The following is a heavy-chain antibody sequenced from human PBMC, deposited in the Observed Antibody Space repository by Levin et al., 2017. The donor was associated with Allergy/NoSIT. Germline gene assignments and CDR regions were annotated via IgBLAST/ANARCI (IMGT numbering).Heavy chain of an antibody. D-gene: IGHD3-10*01. J-gene: IGHJ4*02. Sequence: GGSLRLSCAASGFTVSSNYMSWVRQGPGKGLEWVSVIYSGGSTYYADSVKGRFTISRDNSKNTLYLQMNSLRAEDTAVYYCARGNNPQWFGEVLSFDYWGQGTLVTVSS. CDR3: ARGNNPQWFGEVLSFDY. V-gene: IGHV3-66*02. CDR2: IYSGGST. CDR1: GFTVSSNY.